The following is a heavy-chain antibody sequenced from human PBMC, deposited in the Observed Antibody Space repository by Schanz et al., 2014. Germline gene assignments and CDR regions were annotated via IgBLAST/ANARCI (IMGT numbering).Heavy chain of an antibody. CDR1: GFTFSRYW. V-gene: IGHV3-7*01. D-gene: IGHD3-10*01. Sequence: VQLEESGGGVVQPGGSLRLCCVASGFTFSRYWMTWVRQAPGKGLEWVANIKQDGSAKNYVDSVKGRFTISRDNPKNSLCLQMNSLRAEDTAVYYCATVGSETYSIYWYFDLWGRGTLVTVSS. CDR3: ATVGSETYSIYWYFDL. CDR2: IKQDGSAK. J-gene: IGHJ2*01.